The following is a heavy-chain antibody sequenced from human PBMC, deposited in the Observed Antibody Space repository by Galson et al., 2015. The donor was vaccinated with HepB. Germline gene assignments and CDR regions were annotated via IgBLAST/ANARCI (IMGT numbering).Heavy chain of an antibody. CDR2: ISSSSSYI. CDR3: ASLFGVVSYYYYGMDV. CDR1: GFTFSSYS. J-gene: IGHJ6*02. V-gene: IGHV3-21*01. Sequence: SLRLSCAASGFTFSSYSMNWVRQAPGKGLEWVSSISSSSSYIYYADSVKGRFTISRDNAKNSLYLQMNSLRAEDTAVYYCASLFGVVSYYYYGMDVWGQGTTVTVSS. D-gene: IGHD3-3*01.